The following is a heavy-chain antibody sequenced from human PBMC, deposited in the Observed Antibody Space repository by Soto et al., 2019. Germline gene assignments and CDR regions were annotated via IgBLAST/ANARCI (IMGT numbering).Heavy chain of an antibody. J-gene: IGHJ4*02. CDR2: INGGGHDS. Sequence: EVQLLESGGGLVQPGGSLRLSCAASGFLYSAYAMHWVRQAPGKGLEWISGINGGGHDSDYADSVKGRFTISRDNSKDTLLLEMYSLRADDTAVYFCASEDGGGPFDFWGQGTLVTVSS. V-gene: IGHV3-23*01. CDR3: ASEDGGGPFDF. CDR1: GFLYSAYA. D-gene: IGHD2-15*01.